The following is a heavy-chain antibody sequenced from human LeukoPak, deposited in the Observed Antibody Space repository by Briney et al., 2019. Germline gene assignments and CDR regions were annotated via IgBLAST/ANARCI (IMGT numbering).Heavy chain of an antibody. CDR3: ARSDIAAAGIYWYFDL. V-gene: IGHV1-46*01. D-gene: IGHD6-13*01. CDR2: INPSGGST. Sequence: ASVKVSCKASGYXFTTSYIHWVRQAPGQGLEWMGIINPSGGSTSYAQKFQGRVTLTRDTSTSTVYMELSSLTSEDTAVYYCARSDIAAAGIYWYFDLWGRGTMVTVSS. CDR1: GYXFTTSY. J-gene: IGHJ2*01.